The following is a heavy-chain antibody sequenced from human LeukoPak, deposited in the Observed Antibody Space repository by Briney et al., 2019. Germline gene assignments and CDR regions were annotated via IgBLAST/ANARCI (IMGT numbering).Heavy chain of an antibody. J-gene: IGHJ4*02. CDR1: GFTFSSYG. CDR2: IWYDGSNK. Sequence: GGSLRLSCAASGFTFSSYGMHWVRQAPGKGLEWVAVIWYDGSNKYYADSVKGRFTISRDNSKNTLYLQMNSLRAEDTAVYFCARETGDYDSNGYYSYWGQGTLVTVSS. D-gene: IGHD3-22*01. CDR3: ARETGDYDSNGYYSY. V-gene: IGHV3-33*01.